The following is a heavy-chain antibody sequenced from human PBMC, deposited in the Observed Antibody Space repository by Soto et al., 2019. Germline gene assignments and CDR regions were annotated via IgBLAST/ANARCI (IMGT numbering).Heavy chain of an antibody. J-gene: IGHJ6*02. CDR1: GFTFSSYS. V-gene: IGHV3-21*01. D-gene: IGHD2-15*01. CDR3: ARDRLVAATSAPPYCYYGMDV. CDR2: ISSSSRYI. Sequence: LRLSCATSGFTFSSYSMNWVRQAPGMGLEWVSSISSSSRYIYYAHSVRGRFTISRDNAKNSLYLQINSLRAEDTAVYYCARDRLVAATSAPPYCYYGMDVWGQGTTVTVSS.